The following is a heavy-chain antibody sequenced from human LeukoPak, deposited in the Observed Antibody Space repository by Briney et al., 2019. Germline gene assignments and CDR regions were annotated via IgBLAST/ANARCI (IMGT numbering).Heavy chain of an antibody. CDR1: GGSISSGGYS. CDR3: ARAIGAAARGWFDP. D-gene: IGHD6-13*01. CDR2: IYHSGST. J-gene: IGHJ5*02. V-gene: IGHV4-30-2*01. Sequence: PSETLSLTCAVSGGSISSGGYSWSWIRQPPGKGLEWIGYIYHSGSTYYNPSLKSRVTISVDRSKNRFSLKLSSATAADTAVYYCARAIGAAARGWFDPWGQGTLVTVSS.